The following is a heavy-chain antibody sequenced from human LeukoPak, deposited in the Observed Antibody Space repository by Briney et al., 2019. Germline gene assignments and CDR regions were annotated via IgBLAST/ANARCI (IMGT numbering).Heavy chain of an antibody. D-gene: IGHD3-16*01. V-gene: IGHV3-23*01. CDR3: AKGDRWGGGGNFDY. CDR2: LSGTGSST. J-gene: IGHJ4*02. CDR1: GFTFSNYA. Sequence: GGSLRLSCAASGFTFSNYATSWVRQAPGKGLEWVSALSGTGSSTDYIDSVKGRFTISRDNSNNTLYLQMNSLRAEDTAVYYCAKGDRWGGGGNFDYWGQGTLVTVSS.